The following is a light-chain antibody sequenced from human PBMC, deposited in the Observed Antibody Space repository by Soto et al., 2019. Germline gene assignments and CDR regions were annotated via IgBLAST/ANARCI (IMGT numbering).Light chain of an antibody. CDR2: GAS. J-gene: IGKJ1*01. CDR1: QSVSSD. Sequence: IVMTQSPATLSVSPWERATLSCRASQSVSSDLAWYQQKPGQAPRLLIYGASTRATGIPDRFSGSGSGTEFTLTISSLQSEDFAVYYCQQYNNWPPWTFGQGTKVDIK. CDR3: QQYNNWPPWT. V-gene: IGKV3-15*01.